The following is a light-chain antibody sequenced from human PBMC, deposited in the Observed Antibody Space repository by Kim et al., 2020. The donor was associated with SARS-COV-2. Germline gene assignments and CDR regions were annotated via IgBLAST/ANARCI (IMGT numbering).Light chain of an antibody. J-gene: IGLJ1*01. CDR3: CSYAGSYTYV. CDR1: SSDVGGYNY. CDR2: DVT. V-gene: IGLV2-11*01. Sequence: GQSVTISCTGTSSDVGGYNYVSWYQQHPGKAPKFMIYDVTKRPSGVPDRFSGSKSGNTASLTISGLQAEDEAYYYCCSYAGSYTYVFGTGTKVTVL.